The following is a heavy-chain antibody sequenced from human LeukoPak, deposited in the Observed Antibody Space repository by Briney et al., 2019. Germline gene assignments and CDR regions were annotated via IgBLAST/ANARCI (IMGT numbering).Heavy chain of an antibody. J-gene: IGHJ4*02. D-gene: IGHD3-10*01. CDR3: ARTYYYGSGSYPWLTDYFDY. V-gene: IGHV6-1*01. CDR2: TYYRSKWYN. CDR1: GDSVSSNSAA. Sequence: SQTLSLTCAISGDSVSSNSAAWNWIRQSPSRGLEWLGRTYYRSKWYNDYAVSVKSRITINPDTSKNQFSLQLNSVTPEDTAVYYCARTYYYGSGSYPWLTDYFDYWGQGTLVTVSS.